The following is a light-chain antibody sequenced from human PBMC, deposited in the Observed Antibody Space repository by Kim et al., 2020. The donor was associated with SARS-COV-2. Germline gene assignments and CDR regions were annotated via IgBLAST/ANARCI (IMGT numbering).Light chain of an antibody. CDR1: KLGDKY. CDR3: QAWDSSTAV. J-gene: IGLJ1*01. V-gene: IGLV3-1*01. Sequence: YELTQPPSVSVSPGQTASITCSGDKLGDKYACWYQQKPGQSPVLVIYQDSKRPSGIPERFSGSNSGNTATLTISGTQTMDEADYYCQAWDSSTAVFGTGTKVTVL. CDR2: QDS.